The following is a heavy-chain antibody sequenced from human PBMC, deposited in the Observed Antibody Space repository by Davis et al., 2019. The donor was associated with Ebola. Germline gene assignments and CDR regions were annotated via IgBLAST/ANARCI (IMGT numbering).Heavy chain of an antibody. CDR1: GYTFTSYY. J-gene: IGHJ4*02. CDR3: ARPYCYDGSCYPGNNDY. V-gene: IGHV1-46*01. CDR2: INPSGGST. Sequence: ASVKVSCKASGYTFTSYYMHWVRQAPGQGLEWMGIINPSGGSTSYAQKLQGRVTMTTDTSTSTAYMELRSLRSDDTAVYYCARPYCYDGSCYPGNNDYWGQGTLVTVSS. D-gene: IGHD2-15*01.